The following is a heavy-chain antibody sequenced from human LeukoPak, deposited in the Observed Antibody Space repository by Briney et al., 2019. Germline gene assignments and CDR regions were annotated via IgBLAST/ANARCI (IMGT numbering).Heavy chain of an antibody. D-gene: IGHD6-19*01. Sequence: SETLSLTCTVSGVSISSYYWGWIRQPPGKGLDWIGYIYYSGSTNYNPSLKSRVTISVDTSKNQFSLKLSSVTAADTAVYYCARLAVWAGTSYDVFHIWGQGTMVTVSS. CDR1: GVSISSYY. J-gene: IGHJ3*02. CDR2: IYYSGST. V-gene: IGHV4-59*01. CDR3: ARLAVWAGTSYDVFHI.